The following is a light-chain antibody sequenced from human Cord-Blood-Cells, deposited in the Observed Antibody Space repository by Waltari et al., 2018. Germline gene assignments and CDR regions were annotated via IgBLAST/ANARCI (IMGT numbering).Light chain of an antibody. V-gene: IGKV2-30*02. CDR3: MQGTHWPT. J-gene: IGKJ4*01. CDR2: KVS. Sequence: DVVMTQSPLSLPVTLGQPASISCRSSQSLVHSHGNTYLNWFQQRPGQSPRRLIYKVSNRDSGVPDRFSGSGSGTDFTLKISRVEAEDVGVYYCMQGTHWPTFGGGTKVEIK. CDR1: QSLVHSHGNTY.